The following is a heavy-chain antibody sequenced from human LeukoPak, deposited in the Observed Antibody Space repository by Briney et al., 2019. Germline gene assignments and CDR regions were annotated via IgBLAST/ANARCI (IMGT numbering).Heavy chain of an antibody. CDR2: ISSSSSYI. J-gene: IGHJ4*02. Sequence: PGGSLRLSCAASGFTFSSYSMNWVRQAPGKGLEWVSSISSSSSYIYYADSVKGRFTISRDNAKNSLYLQMSSLRAEDTAVYYCARYHPNIPFDYWGQGTLVTVSS. V-gene: IGHV3-21*01. CDR1: GFTFSSYS. CDR3: ARYHPNIPFDY. D-gene: IGHD2/OR15-2a*01.